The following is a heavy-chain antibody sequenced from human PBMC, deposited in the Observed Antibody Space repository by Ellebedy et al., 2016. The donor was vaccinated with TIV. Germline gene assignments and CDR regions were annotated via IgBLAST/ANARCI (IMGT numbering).Heavy chain of an antibody. CDR2: INWKGNSA. J-gene: IGHJ6*02. V-gene: IGHV3-9*01. Sequence: SLKISCAASGFTFLDYPMHWARQAPGKGLEWIAGINWKGNSAAYADSVLGRFTVSRENAKNSLSLQMTSLRIEDTALYYCAKDMRADASMDYYFYSGMDVWGQGTTVTVSS. CDR1: GFTFLDYP. D-gene: IGHD5-18*01. CDR3: AKDMRADASMDYYFYSGMDV.